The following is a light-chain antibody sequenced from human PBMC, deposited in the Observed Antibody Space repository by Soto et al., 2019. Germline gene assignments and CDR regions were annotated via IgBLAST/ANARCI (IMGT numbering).Light chain of an antibody. Sequence: SYELTQPPSVSVSPGQTASITCSGDKLGDKYACWYQQKPGQSPVLVIYQDSKRPSGIPERFSGSNSGNTATLTISGTQAMDAADYYCQAGDSSVVFGGGTQLTVL. V-gene: IGLV3-1*01. CDR1: KLGDKY. CDR3: QAGDSSVV. J-gene: IGLJ2*01. CDR2: QDS.